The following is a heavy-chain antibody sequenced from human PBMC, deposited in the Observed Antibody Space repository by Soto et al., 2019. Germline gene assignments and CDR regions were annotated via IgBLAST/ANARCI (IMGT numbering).Heavy chain of an antibody. D-gene: IGHD1-26*01. J-gene: IGHJ4*02. CDR2: IRSKTNSYAT. CDR1: GFTFSAST. Sequence: EVQLVESGGHLVQPGGSLKRSCAASGFTFSASTMHWVRQASGKGLEWVGRIRSKTNSYATAYAVSLKGRFTISRDVSKSTAYLQMDSTTTEATAVYYCTEKAYYSFVAYWGQGTLVTVSS. V-gene: IGHV3-73*02. CDR3: TEKAYYSFVAY.